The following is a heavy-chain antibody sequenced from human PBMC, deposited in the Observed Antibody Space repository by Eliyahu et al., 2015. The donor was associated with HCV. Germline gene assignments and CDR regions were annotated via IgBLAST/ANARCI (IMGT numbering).Heavy chain of an antibody. Sequence: QVQLQQWGAGLLXPSXXLSLTCAVYGGSFSGYYWSWXRQPPGKGLEWXGEINHSGSTNYNPXLKSRVTISVDTSKNQFSLKLSSVTAADTAVYYCARGDAVRGVMFGYYYYGMDVWGQGTTVTVSS. CDR2: INHSGST. CDR3: ARGDAVRGVMFGYYYYGMDV. D-gene: IGHD3-10*01. V-gene: IGHV4-34*01. J-gene: IGHJ6*02. CDR1: GGSFSGYY.